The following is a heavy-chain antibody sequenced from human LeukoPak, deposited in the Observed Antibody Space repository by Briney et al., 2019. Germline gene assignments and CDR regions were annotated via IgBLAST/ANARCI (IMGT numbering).Heavy chain of an antibody. CDR3: ARRGAGAVFDY. J-gene: IGHJ4*02. CDR2: IYYSGST. V-gene: IGHV4-39*01. D-gene: IGHD6-19*01. Sequence: PSETLSLTCTVSGGSISSSSYYWGWIRQPPGKGLEWIGSIYYSGSTYYNPSLKSRVTISVDTSKNQFSLKLSSVTAADTAVYYCARRGAGAVFDYWGQGTLVTVSS. CDR1: GGSISSSSYY.